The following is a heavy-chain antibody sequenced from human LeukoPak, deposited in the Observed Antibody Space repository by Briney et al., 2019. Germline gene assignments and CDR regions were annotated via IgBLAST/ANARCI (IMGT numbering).Heavy chain of an antibody. V-gene: IGHV1-2*02. CDR1: GYTFTGYY. CDR2: INPNSGGT. D-gene: IGHD3-10*01. Sequence: ASVKVSCKASGYTFTGYYIHWVRQAPGQGLEWMGWINPNSGGTNYAQKFQGRVTMTRDTSISTAYMELTSLRSDDTAVYYCARDLFYSVSGTYYNVGRVFNYWGQGTLVTVSS. J-gene: IGHJ4*02. CDR3: ARDLFYSVSGTYYNVGRVFNY.